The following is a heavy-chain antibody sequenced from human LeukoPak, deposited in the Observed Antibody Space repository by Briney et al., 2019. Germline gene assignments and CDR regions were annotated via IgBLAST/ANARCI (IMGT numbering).Heavy chain of an antibody. V-gene: IGHV3-9*01. D-gene: IGHD6-19*01. Sequence: GGSLRLSCAASGFTFDDYAMHWVRQAPGKGLEWVSGISWNSGSIGYADSVKGRFTISSDNAKNSLYLQMNSLRAEDTALYYCAKDTSRIAVAGSDYWGQGTLVTVSS. CDR3: AKDTSRIAVAGSDY. J-gene: IGHJ4*02. CDR1: GFTFDDYA. CDR2: ISWNSGSI.